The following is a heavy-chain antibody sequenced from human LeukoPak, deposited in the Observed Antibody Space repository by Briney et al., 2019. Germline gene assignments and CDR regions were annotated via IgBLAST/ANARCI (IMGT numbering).Heavy chain of an antibody. J-gene: IGHJ4*02. Sequence: GGSLRLSCAASGFTFSNYAMSWVRQAPGKGLEWVSSVSSTGGTTYYADSVKGRFTISRDNAKNSLYLQMNSLRAEDTAVYYCARDAKGSLYYFDYWGQGTLVTVSS. CDR1: GFTFSNYA. CDR3: ARDAKGSLYYFDY. CDR2: VSSTGGTT. V-gene: IGHV3-23*01.